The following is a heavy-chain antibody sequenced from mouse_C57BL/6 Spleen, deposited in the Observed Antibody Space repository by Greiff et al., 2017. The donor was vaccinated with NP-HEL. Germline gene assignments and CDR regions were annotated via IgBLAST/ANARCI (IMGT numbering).Heavy chain of an antibody. CDR3: ARGYEDLDY. D-gene: IGHD2-10*02. CDR1: GYTFTRYW. Sequence: QVQLQQPGAELVKPGASVKLSCKASGYTFTRYWMHWVKQRPGRGLEGIGRIDPNSGGTKYNEKLKSKATLTVDKPSSTAYMQLSSLTSEDSAVYYCARGYEDLDYWGQGTTLTVSS. V-gene: IGHV1-72*01. CDR2: IDPNSGGT. J-gene: IGHJ2*01.